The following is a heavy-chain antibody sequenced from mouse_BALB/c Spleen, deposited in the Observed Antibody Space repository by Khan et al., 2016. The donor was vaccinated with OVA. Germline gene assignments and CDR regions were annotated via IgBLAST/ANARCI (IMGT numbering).Heavy chain of an antibody. V-gene: IGHV3-2*02. Sequence: VQLKESGPGLVKPSQSLSLTCTVTGYSITSDYAWNWIRQFPGNKLEWMGYISYSGSTSYNPSHNSLISINRDPSKNQFFLKFNSVTTEDTTTYYCARSIMANWGQGTTLTVSS. CDR3: ARSIMAN. CDR1: GYSITSDYA. J-gene: IGHJ2*01. CDR2: ISYSGST.